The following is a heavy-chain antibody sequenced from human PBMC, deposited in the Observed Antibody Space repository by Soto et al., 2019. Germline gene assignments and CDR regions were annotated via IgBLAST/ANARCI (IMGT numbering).Heavy chain of an antibody. Sequence: SVKVSCKASGGTFSSYAISWVRQAPGQGLEWMGGIIPIFGTANYAQKFQGRVTITADESTSTAYLQWSSLKASDTAMYYCARHGPPYCSSTSCYAGADFGYWGQGTLVTVSS. D-gene: IGHD2-2*01. CDR3: ARHGPPYCSSTSCYAGADFGY. J-gene: IGHJ4*02. CDR2: IIPIFGTA. V-gene: IGHV1-69*13. CDR1: GGTFSSYA.